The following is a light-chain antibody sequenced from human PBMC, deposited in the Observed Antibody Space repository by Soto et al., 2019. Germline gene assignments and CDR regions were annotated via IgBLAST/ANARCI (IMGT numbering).Light chain of an antibody. J-gene: IGLJ1*01. V-gene: IGLV2-14*01. CDR3: SSYTSSRTPDV. Sequence: QSVLTQPASVSGSPGQSITISCTGTSSDVGGYNYVSWYQQHPVKAPKLMIYDVTNRPSGVSDRFSGSKSGNTASLTISGLQAEDEADYYCSSYTSSRTPDVFGTGTKLTVL. CDR1: SSDVGGYNY. CDR2: DVT.